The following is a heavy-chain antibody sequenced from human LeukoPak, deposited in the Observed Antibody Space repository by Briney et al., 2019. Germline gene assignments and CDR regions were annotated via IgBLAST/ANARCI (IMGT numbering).Heavy chain of an antibody. V-gene: IGHV3-23*01. CDR3: AKDWSPLYCSSTSCYPYYFDY. CDR2: ISGSGGSI. J-gene: IGHJ4*02. CDR1: GFTYSSYA. D-gene: IGHD2-2*01. Sequence: GGSLRLSCAASGFTYSSYAMSWVRQAPGKGLEWVSDISGSGGSIYYADSVKGRFAISRDNSKNTLYLQMNSLRAEDTAVYYGAKDWSPLYCSSTSCYPYYFDYWGQGTLVTVSS.